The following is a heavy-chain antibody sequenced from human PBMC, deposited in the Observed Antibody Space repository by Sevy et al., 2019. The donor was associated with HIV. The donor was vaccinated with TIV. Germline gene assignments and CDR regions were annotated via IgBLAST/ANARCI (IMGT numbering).Heavy chain of an antibody. V-gene: IGHV3-30*03. J-gene: IGHJ6*02. D-gene: IGHD5-18*01. CDR3: ARTMVTNYYYGMDV. Sequence: GGSLRLSCAASGFTFSSYGMHWVRQAPGKGLEWVAVMAYDGSTKYYADSVKGRFTISRENSKNTRYLQMNSPVAEDTAVYYYARTMVTNYYYGMDVWGQGTTVTVSS. CDR2: MAYDGSTK. CDR1: GFTFSSYG.